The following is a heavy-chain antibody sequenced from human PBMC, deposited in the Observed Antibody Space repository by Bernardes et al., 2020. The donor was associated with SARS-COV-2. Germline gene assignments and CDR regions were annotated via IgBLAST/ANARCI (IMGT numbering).Heavy chain of an antibody. CDR2: SRGKGDSYTT. CDR1: GFTFSDDY. V-gene: IGHV3-72*01. D-gene: IGHD3-16*01. CDR3: ARDQWCPDYYYALDF. Sequence: SLTLSCAASGFTFSDDYMCWVRQAPGEGLEWCGGSRGKGDSYTTESSASVKGRFTIATYDSKNSVYLQMNSLKIEDTAVYYCARDQWCPDYYYALDFWGQRTNVTDPS. J-gene: IGHJ6*02.